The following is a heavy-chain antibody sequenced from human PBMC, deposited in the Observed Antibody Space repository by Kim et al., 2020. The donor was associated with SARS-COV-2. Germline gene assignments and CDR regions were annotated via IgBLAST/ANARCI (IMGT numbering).Heavy chain of an antibody. CDR1: GGSVTSTSFY. V-gene: IGHV4-61*01. J-gene: IGHJ4*02. D-gene: IGHD3-3*01. CDR2: IYSRGST. Sequence: SETLSLTCAVSGGSVTSTSFYWGWIRQPPGKELEYIGEIYSRGSTKYNSSPKSRLTISPDTSKNQFSLRLRSVTAADTAVYYCARVGLLESGYYSLNLDSWGQGTLVTVSS. CDR3: ARVGLLESGYYSLNLDS.